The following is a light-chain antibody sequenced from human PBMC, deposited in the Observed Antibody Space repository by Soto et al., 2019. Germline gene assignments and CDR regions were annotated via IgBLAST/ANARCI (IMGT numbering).Light chain of an antibody. V-gene: IGKV1-5*01. CDR3: QQYNSYET. CDR2: DAS. CDR1: QSISSW. J-gene: IGKJ1*01. Sequence: DIQMTQSPSTLSASVGEGVSITCRASQSISSWLAWYQQKPGKAPKLLIYDASSLESGVPSRFSGSGSGTEFTLTISSLQPDDFATYYCQQYNSYETFGQGTKVDIK.